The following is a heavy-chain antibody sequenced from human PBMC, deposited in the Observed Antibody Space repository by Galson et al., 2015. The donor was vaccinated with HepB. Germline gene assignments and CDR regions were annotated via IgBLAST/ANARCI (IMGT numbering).Heavy chain of an antibody. CDR2: IKQDESEK. D-gene: IGHD5-24*01. CDR1: GFTFSSYW. V-gene: IGHV3-7*01. CDR3: ARVVDGCSFDY. J-gene: IGHJ4*02. Sequence: SLRLSCAVSGFTFSSYWMTWVRQAPGKGLEWVANIKQDESEKYYVDSVKGRFTDSRDNAKNSLYLQMNSLRAEDTAVYYCARVVDGCSFDYWGQGTLVTVSS.